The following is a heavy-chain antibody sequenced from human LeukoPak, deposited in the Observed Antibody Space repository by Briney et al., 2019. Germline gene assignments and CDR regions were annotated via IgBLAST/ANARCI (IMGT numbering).Heavy chain of an antibody. CDR2: VWYDGGNK. V-gene: IGHV3-33*01. Sequence: GGSLRLSCAASGLTFSAYGMHWVRQAPGKGLEWVAVVWYDGGNKYYADSVKGRFTISRDNSKNTLYLQMNSLRAEDTALYYCARDLNLPDAFDVWGQGTMVTVSS. CDR1: GLTFSAYG. J-gene: IGHJ3*01. D-gene: IGHD1-14*01. CDR3: ARDLNLPDAFDV.